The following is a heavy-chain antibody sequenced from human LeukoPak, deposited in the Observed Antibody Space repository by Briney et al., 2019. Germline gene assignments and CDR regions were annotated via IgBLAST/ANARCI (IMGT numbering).Heavy chain of an antibody. CDR1: GGSISSGSYY. CDR2: IYTSGST. D-gene: IGHD6-6*01. CDR3: ARDLRVEYSSSSRLDYYYYYMDV. V-gene: IGHV4-61*02. J-gene: IGHJ6*03. Sequence: KASETLSLTCTVSGGSISSGSYYWSWIRQPAGKGLKWIGRIYTSGSTNYNPSLKSRVTISVDTSKNQFSLKLSSVTAADTAVYYCARDLRVEYSSSSRLDYYYYYMDVWGKGTTVTVSS.